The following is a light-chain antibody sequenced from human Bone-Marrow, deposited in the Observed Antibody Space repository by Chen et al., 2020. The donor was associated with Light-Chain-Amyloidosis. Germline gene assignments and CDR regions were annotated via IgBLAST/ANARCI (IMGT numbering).Light chain of an antibody. CDR2: EDD. V-gene: IGLV6-57*01. J-gene: IGLJ3*02. CDR3: QSYQGSSQGV. Sequence: NFMLTQPHSVSESPGKTVIISCTRSSGSIATNYVQWYQQCPGSSPTTVIYEDDQRPSGVPDRFSGSIDRSSNSASLTISGLKTEDEVDYYCQSYQGSSQGVFGGGTKLTVL. CDR1: SGSIATNY.